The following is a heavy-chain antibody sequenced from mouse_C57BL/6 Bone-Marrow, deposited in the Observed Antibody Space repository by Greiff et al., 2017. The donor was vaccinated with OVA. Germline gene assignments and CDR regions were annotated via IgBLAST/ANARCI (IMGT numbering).Heavy chain of an antibody. CDR3: ARGYYYGSRFDY. V-gene: IGHV1-12*01. D-gene: IGHD1-1*01. CDR2: LYPGNGDT. J-gene: IGHJ2*01. Sequence: QVQLQQSGAELVRPGASVKMSCKASGYTFTSYNMHWVKQTPRQGLEWIGALYPGNGDTSYNQKFKGKATLTVDKSSSTAYMQLSSLTSEDAAVYFCARGYYYGSRFDYWGQGTTLTVSS. CDR1: GYTFTSYN.